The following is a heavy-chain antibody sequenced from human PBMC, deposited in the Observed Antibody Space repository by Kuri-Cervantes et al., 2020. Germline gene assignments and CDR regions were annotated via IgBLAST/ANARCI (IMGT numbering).Heavy chain of an antibody. D-gene: IGHD6-19*01. CDR2: ISWNSGSI. V-gene: IGHV3-9*01. J-gene: IGHJ3*02. CDR1: GFSFDDYG. CDR3: ARVSSGWWLSYDAFDI. Sequence: LSLTCAASGFSFDDYGMHWVRQAPGKGLEWVSGISWNSGSIGYADSVKGRFTISRDNSKNTLYLQMNSLRAEDTAVYYCARVSSGWWLSYDAFDIWGQGTMVTVSS.